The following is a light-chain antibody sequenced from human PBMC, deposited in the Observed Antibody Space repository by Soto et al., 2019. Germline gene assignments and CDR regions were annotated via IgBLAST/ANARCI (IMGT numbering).Light chain of an antibody. CDR2: EGS. J-gene: IGLJ2*01. CDR3: CSYAGSRTLV. Sequence: QSVLTQPASVSGSPGPSITISCTGASSDVGSYNLVSWYQQHPGKAPKVMIYEGSNRPSGVSDRFSGSESGNTASLTISGLQAEDEGDYYCCSYAGSRTLVFGGGSKLTVL. CDR1: SSDVGSYNL. V-gene: IGLV2-23*01.